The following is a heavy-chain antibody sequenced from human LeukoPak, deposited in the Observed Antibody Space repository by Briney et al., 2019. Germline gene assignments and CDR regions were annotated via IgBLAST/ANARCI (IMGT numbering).Heavy chain of an antibody. V-gene: IGHV1-18*01. Sequence: ASVKVSCRSSGYTFTTYGITWVRQDPGQGLEWMGWISTYNGNTNYAQKLQGRVTMTTDTSTSTAYMELRSLRSDDTAMYYCARDRMDTGTYFDYWGQGTPVTVSS. CDR3: ARDRMDTGTYFDY. J-gene: IGHJ4*02. CDR1: GYTFTTYG. CDR2: ISTYNGNT. D-gene: IGHD5-18*01.